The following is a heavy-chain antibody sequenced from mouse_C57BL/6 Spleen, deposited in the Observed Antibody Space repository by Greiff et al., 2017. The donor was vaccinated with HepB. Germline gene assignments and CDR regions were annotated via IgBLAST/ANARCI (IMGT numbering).Heavy chain of an antibody. D-gene: IGHD1-1*01. CDR3: ARGGYYGSPFYAMDY. CDR2: ISSGSSTI. J-gene: IGHJ4*01. Sequence: VQLKESGGGLVKPGGSLKLSCAASGFTFSDYGMHWVRQAPEKGLEWVAYISSGSSTIYYADTVKGRFTISRDNAKNTLFLQMTSLRSEDTAMYYCARGGYYGSPFYAMDYWGQGTSVTVSS. V-gene: IGHV5-17*01. CDR1: GFTFSDYG.